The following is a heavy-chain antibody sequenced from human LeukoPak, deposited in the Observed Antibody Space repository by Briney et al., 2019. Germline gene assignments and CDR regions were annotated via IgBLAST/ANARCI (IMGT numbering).Heavy chain of an antibody. CDR3: AKDLKQGLQSLDY. CDR2: INSAGNNI. D-gene: IGHD4-11*01. Sequence: PGGSLRLSCVASGFTFSDYFMSWIRQAPGEGLEWLSFINSAGNNIYYADSVKGRFTISRDNSKNTLYLQMNSLRAEDTAVYYCAKDLKQGLQSLDYWGQGTLVTVSS. CDR1: GFTFSDYF. V-gene: IGHV3-11*04. J-gene: IGHJ4*02.